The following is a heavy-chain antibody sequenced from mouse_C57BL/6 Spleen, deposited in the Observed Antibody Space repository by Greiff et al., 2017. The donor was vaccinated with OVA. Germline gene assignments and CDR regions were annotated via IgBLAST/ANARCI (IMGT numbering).Heavy chain of an antibody. D-gene: IGHD2-2*01. CDR3: ARRGYPYAMDY. CDR1: GYSITSGYY. J-gene: IGHJ4*01. V-gene: IGHV3-6*01. CDR2: ISYDGSN. Sequence: EVKLQESGPGLVKPSQSLSLTCSVTGYSITSGYYWNWIRQFPGNKLEWMGYISYDGSNNYNPSLKNRISITRDTSKNQFFLKLNSVTTEDTATYYCARRGYPYAMDYWGQGTSVTVSS.